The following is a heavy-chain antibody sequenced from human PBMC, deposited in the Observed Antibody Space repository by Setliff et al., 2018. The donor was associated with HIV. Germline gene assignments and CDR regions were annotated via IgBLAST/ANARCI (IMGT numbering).Heavy chain of an antibody. V-gene: IGHV3-74*01. CDR3: ARAWAMQQLVPAY. J-gene: IGHJ4*02. CDR1: GFTFSSYW. Sequence: PGGSLRLSCAASGFTFSSYWMHWVRQAPGKGLVWVSRVNIDGSRTSYADSVKGRFTMSRDNAKNTLFLQMNSLRVEDTAIYYCARAWAMQQLVPAYWGQGTLVTVSS. CDR2: VNIDGSRT. D-gene: IGHD6-6*01.